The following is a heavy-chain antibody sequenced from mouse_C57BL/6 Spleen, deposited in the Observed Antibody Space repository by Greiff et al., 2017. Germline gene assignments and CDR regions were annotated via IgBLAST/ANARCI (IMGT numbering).Heavy chain of an antibody. D-gene: IGHD2-2*01. V-gene: IGHV1-64*01. CDR3: ARSGGVTPYYFGY. Sequence: QVQLQQPGAELVKPGASVKLSCKASGYTFTSYWMHWVKQRPGQGLEWIGMIHPNSGSTNYNEKFKSKATLTVDKSSSTAYMQRSSLTSEDSAVYYCARSGGVTPYYFGYWGQGTTLTVSS. J-gene: IGHJ2*01. CDR1: GYTFTSYW. CDR2: IHPNSGST.